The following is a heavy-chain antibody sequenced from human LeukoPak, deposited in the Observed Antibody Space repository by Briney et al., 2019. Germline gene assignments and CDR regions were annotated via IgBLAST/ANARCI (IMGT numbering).Heavy chain of an antibody. J-gene: IGHJ6*02. D-gene: IGHD6-19*01. V-gene: IGHV1-18*01. CDR2: ISAYNGNT. Sequence: ASVKVSCKASGYTFTSYGISWVRQAPGQGLEWMGWISAYNGNTNYAQKLQGRVTMTTDTSTSTAYMELRSLRSDDTAVYYCARSPSRRRQQWLVRYYYYGMDVWGQGTTVTVSS. CDR3: ARSPSRRRQQWLVRYYYYGMDV. CDR1: GYTFTSYG.